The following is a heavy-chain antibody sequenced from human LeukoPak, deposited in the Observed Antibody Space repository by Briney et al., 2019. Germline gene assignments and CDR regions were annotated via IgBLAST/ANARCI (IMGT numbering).Heavy chain of an antibody. CDR1: GGSISSYY. CDR3: ARGRTPSIILRADI. V-gene: IGHV4-59*12. CDR2: IYYSGST. Sequence: SETLSLTCTVSGGSISSYYWSWLRQPPGKGLEWIGYIYYSGSTNYNPSLTSRVAISVDTSKNQFSLTLSYVTAADTAVYYCARGRTPSIILRADIWGQGTMVTVSS. D-gene: IGHD3-3*01. J-gene: IGHJ3*02.